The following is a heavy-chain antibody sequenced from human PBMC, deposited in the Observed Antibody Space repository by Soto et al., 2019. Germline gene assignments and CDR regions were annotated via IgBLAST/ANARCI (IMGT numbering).Heavy chain of an antibody. CDR3: ARDRPAAIDYGMDV. J-gene: IGHJ6*02. V-gene: IGHV3-74*01. D-gene: IGHD2-2*01. CDR2: INSDGSST. CDR1: GFTFSSYW. Sequence: GGSLRLSCAASGFTFSSYWMHWVRQAPGKGLVWVSRINSDGSSTSYADSVKGRFTISRDNAKNTLYLQMNSLRAEDTAVYYYARDRPAAIDYGMDVWGQGTTVTVSS.